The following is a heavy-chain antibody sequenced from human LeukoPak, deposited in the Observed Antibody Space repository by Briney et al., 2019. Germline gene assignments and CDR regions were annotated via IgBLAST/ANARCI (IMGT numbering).Heavy chain of an antibody. V-gene: IGHV3-72*01. CDR2: MRNKANGYTT. D-gene: IGHD6-13*01. J-gene: IGHJ4*02. Sequence: GGSLRLSCAVSGFTLSDYYMDWVRQAPGKGLEWVGRMRNKANGYTTEYAASVKGRFSIYLQMNSLKTEDTAVYYCVRGGDSSNRKRSLGFWGQGTLVTVSS. CDR3: VRGGDSSNRKRSLGF. CDR1: GFTLSDYY.